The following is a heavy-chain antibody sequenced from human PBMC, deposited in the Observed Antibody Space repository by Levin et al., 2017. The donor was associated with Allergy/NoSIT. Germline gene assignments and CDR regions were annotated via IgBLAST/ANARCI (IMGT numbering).Heavy chain of an antibody. V-gene: IGHV3-21*01. CDR2: ISSSSSYI. J-gene: IGHJ4*02. D-gene: IGHD6-19*01. Sequence: PGESLKISCAASGFTFSSYSMNWVRQAPGKGLEWVSSISSSSSYIYYADSVKGRFTISRDNAKNSLYLQMNSLRAEDTAVYYCARLNSSGWYFDYWGQGTLVTVSS. CDR3: ARLNSSGWYFDY. CDR1: GFTFSSYS.